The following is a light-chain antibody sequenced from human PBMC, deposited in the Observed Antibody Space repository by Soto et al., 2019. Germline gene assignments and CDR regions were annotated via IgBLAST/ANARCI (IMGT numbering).Light chain of an antibody. V-gene: IGKV1-5*01. CDR3: HPYTTYAMWP. J-gene: IGKJ1*01. CDR2: DAS. Sequence: IQVTQSPAAMSATVRDRVTITCRASQSISVWLAWYQQKPGKAPKVLIWDASTLHRGVPSRFSGSGSGTEFTLTISSLQPDDFATYYCHPYTTYAMWPFAQGTKVDIK. CDR1: QSISVW.